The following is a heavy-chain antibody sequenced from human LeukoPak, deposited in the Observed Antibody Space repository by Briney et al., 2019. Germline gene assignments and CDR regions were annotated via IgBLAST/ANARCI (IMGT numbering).Heavy chain of an antibody. J-gene: IGHJ4*02. Sequence: GGSLRLSCAASGFTFSGSAVHWVRQAPGKGLEWIGRIKTKADTYATAYAASVKGRFTISRDDSKNTAYLQMNSLKTEDTAVYYCTRLNQWRFDYWGQGTLVTVSS. CDR2: IKTKADTYAT. CDR1: GFTFSGSA. D-gene: IGHD6-19*01. V-gene: IGHV3-73*01. CDR3: TRLNQWRFDY.